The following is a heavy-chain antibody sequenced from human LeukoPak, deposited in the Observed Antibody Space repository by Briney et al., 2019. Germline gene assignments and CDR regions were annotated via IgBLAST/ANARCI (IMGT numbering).Heavy chain of an antibody. J-gene: IGHJ4*02. CDR2: ISSSGSTI. Sequence: PGGSLRLSCAASGFTFSSYSMNWIRQAPGKGLEWVSYISSSGSTIDYADSLKGRFTISRDNAKNSLYLQMNSLRAEDTAVYYCARERIAVGRGFFDYWGQGTLVTVSS. V-gene: IGHV3-48*04. CDR1: GFTFSSYS. CDR3: ARERIAVGRGFFDY. D-gene: IGHD6-19*01.